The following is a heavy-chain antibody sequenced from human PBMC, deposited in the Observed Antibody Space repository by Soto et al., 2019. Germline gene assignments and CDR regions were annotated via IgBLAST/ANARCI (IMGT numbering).Heavy chain of an antibody. V-gene: IGHV1-69*12. CDR2: IIPMFGTA. CDR3: ARHSSSTNYYYYGMDV. J-gene: IGHJ6*02. CDR1: GGTFSSYA. D-gene: IGHD6-6*01. Sequence: QVQLVQSGAEVKKPGSSVKVSCKASGGTFSSYAISWVRQAPGQGLEWMGGIIPMFGTADYAQRFQGRVTITADESTSPAYMELSSLRSEDTAVYYCARHSSSTNYYYYGMDVWGQGPTVTVSS.